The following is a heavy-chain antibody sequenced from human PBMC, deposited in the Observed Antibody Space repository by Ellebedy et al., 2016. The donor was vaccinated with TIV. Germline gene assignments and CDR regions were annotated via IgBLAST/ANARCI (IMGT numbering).Heavy chain of an antibody. CDR1: GGSISSYY. V-gene: IGHV4-59*12. J-gene: IGHJ4*02. Sequence: MPSETLSLTCTVSGGSISSYYWSWIRQPPGKGLEWIGHIYDSGTTNYNSSLRSRVTISVDPSMNQFSLKLSSVTAADTAVYYCARGYYYANYFDYWGQGTLVTVSS. D-gene: IGHD3-10*01. CDR2: IYDSGTT. CDR3: ARGYYYANYFDY.